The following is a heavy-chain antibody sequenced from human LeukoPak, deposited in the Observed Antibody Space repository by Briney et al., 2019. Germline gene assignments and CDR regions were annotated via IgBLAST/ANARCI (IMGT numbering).Heavy chain of an antibody. D-gene: IGHD6-25*01. CDR2: LFYGENT. Sequence: PSETLSLTCTVSGGSISPISSSTYYWGWIRQAPGKGLEWIGSLFYGENTHYNPSLKSRATLSVDSSKNQFSLKLTSVTAADAAVYFCARQLPPAAADTRGYFDYWGQGTVVTVSS. CDR3: ARQLPPAAADTRGYFDY. V-gene: IGHV4-39*01. J-gene: IGHJ4*02. CDR1: GGSISPISSSTYY.